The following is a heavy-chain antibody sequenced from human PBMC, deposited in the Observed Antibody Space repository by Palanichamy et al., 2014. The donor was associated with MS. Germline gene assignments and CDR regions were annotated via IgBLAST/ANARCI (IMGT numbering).Heavy chain of an antibody. CDR1: GDSISRNY. J-gene: IGHJ4*02. CDR3: ARDDTTSLDY. Sequence: QVQLQESGPGLVKPSETLSLTCIVSGDSISRNYWSWIRQSAGKRLEWIGRISASGRTYYNPSLKSRVTMSIDTSENQFSLKLDSVTDADTAVSYCARDDTTSLDYWGQGTLVTVSS. D-gene: IGHD4-17*01. V-gene: IGHV4-4*07. CDR2: ISASGRT.